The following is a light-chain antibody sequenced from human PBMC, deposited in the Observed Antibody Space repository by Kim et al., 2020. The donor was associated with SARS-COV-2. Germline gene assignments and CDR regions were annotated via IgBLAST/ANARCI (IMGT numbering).Light chain of an antibody. V-gene: IGKV1-39*01. Sequence: DIQMTQSPSSLSASVGDRVTITCRASQTISSYLNWYQQKPGKAPNLLIYAASSLQSGVPSRFSGSGSGIDFTLTISSLQPEDFATYYCQHSYSTPRTFGQGTKVDIK. CDR1: QTISSY. CDR2: AAS. J-gene: IGKJ1*01. CDR3: QHSYSTPRT.